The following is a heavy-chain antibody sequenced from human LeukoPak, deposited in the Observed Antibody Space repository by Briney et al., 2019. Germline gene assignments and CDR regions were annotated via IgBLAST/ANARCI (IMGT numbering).Heavy chain of an antibody. CDR1: GGSISSGDYY. CDR3: ATGGKYYDFWSGLVFDY. V-gene: IGHV4-30-4*01. J-gene: IGHJ4*02. CDR2: IYYSGST. D-gene: IGHD3-3*01. Sequence: SETLSLTCTVSGGSISSGDYYWSWIRQPPGKGLEWIGYIYYSGSTYYNPSLKSRVTISVDTSKNQFSLKLSSVTAADTAVYYCATGGKYYDFWSGLVFDYWGQGTPVTVSS.